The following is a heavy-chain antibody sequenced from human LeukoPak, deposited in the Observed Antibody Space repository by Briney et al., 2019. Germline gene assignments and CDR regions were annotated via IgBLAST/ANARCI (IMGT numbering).Heavy chain of an antibody. J-gene: IGHJ3*02. V-gene: IGHV1-2*02. CDR3: ARDRRGISDAFDI. CDR2: INPNTGDT. CDR1: GYTFTAYY. Sequence: ASVKVSCKASGYTFTAYYMNWVRQAPGQGLEWMGWINPNTGDTNFAQKFQGRVTLTRDTSISTAFMELSRLRSDDTAVYFCARDRRGISDAFDIWGQGTMLTVSS. D-gene: IGHD6-13*01.